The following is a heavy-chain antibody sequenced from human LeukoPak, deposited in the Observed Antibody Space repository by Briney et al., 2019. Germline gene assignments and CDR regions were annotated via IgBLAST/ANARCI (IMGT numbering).Heavy chain of an antibody. Sequence: GASVKVSCKASGGTFSSYAISWVRQAPGQGLEWMGGIIPIFGTANYAQKFQGRVTITADESTSTAYMELSSLRSEDTAVYYCARVVSLEGLVAFDIWGQGTMVTVSS. CDR1: GGTFSSYA. CDR2: IIPIFGTA. D-gene: IGHD4-23*01. CDR3: ARVVSLEGLVAFDI. V-gene: IGHV1-69*13. J-gene: IGHJ3*02.